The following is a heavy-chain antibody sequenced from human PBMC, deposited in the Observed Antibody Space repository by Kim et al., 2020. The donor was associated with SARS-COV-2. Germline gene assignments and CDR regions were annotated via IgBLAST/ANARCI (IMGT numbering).Heavy chain of an antibody. J-gene: IGHJ4*02. Sequence: GGSLRLSCAASGFTFASYSMNWVRQAPGRGLEWVSSISSSSTYTYYADSVKGRFTVSRENAKNSLYLQMSSLRAEDTAVYFCARGYSGSSDYWGQGTVVTVSS. CDR2: ISSSSTYT. CDR1: GFTFASYS. CDR3: ARGYSGSSDY. V-gene: IGHV3-21*01. D-gene: IGHD1-26*01.